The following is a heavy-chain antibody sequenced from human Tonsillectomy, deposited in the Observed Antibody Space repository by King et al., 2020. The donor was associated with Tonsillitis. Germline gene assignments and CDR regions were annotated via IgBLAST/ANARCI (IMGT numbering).Heavy chain of an antibody. CDR3: ARARGGSYLFAY. J-gene: IGHJ4*02. CDR2: INPNSGGT. V-gene: IGHV1-2*02. Sequence: QLVQSGAEVKKPGASVKVSCKASGYTFTGYYIHWVRQAPGQGLAWIGWINPNSGGTDYAQKFQGRVTMTRDTFITTAYIDLSRLRSDDTALYYCARARGGSYLFAYWGQGTLVTVSS. D-gene: IGHD1-26*01. CDR1: GYTFTGYY.